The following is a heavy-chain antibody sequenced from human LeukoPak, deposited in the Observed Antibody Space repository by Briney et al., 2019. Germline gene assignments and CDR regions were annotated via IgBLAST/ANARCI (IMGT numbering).Heavy chain of an antibody. J-gene: IGHJ4*02. CDR3: ARGIYYYGSGSYYNVPFDY. Sequence: GSVKVSCKASGYTFTSYAMHWVRQAPGQRLEWMGWINAGNGNTKYSQKFQGRVTITRDTYASTAYMELSSLRSEDTAVYYCARGIYYYGSGSYYNVPFDYWGQGTLVTVSS. CDR1: GYTFTSYA. V-gene: IGHV1-3*01. CDR2: INAGNGNT. D-gene: IGHD3-10*01.